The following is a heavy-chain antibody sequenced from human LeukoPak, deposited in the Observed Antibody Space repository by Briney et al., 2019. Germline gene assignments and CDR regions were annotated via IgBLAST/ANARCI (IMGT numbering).Heavy chain of an antibody. J-gene: IGHJ5*02. D-gene: IGHD5-18*01. Sequence: GGSLRLSCAASGFTFSYYYMTWIRQAPGKGLEWVAYISTTGDTIYYADSVKGRVTISRDNTKNSLYLQMNSLRADDTAVYYCVRGYSYGWFDPWGQGTLVTVSS. V-gene: IGHV3-11*01. CDR3: VRGYSYGWFDP. CDR1: GFTFSYYY. CDR2: ISTTGDTI.